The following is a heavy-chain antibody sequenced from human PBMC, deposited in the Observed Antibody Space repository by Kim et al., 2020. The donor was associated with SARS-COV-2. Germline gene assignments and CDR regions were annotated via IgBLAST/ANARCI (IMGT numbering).Heavy chain of an antibody. V-gene: IGHV3-11*06. Sequence: GRFTISRDNAKNSLYLQMNSLRAEDTAVYYCARDRVLLWFGELDDAFDIWGQGTMVTVSS. D-gene: IGHD3-10*01. J-gene: IGHJ3*02. CDR3: ARDRVLLWFGELDDAFDI.